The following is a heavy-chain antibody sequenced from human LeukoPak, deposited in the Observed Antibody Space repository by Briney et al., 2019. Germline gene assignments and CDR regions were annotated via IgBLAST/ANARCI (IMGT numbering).Heavy chain of an antibody. J-gene: IGHJ4*02. V-gene: IGHV3-33*01. CDR1: GFTFSSYG. Sequence: PGGSLRLSCAASGFTFSSYGMHWVRQAPGKGLEWVAVILSDGSKEFYTDSVKGRFTISRDNSKNTLYLQMNSLRAEDTAVYYCARDIGRFWSGLIDYWGQGTLDTVSS. CDR3: ARDIGRFWSGLIDY. CDR2: ILSDGSKE. D-gene: IGHD3-3*01.